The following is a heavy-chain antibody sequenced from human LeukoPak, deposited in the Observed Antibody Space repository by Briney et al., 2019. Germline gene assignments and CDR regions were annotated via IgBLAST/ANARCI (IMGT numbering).Heavy chain of an antibody. CDR3: ATGTSGSYYVGIVRPIDY. Sequence: ASVKVSCKVSGYSLTELPIYWVRQAPGKGLEWMGGFAADDGETVYAQMFQGRVTMTEDTSSDTASMELSSLRSEDTAVYYCATGTSGSYYVGIVRPIDYWGQGTLVTVSS. J-gene: IGHJ4*02. D-gene: IGHD1-26*01. CDR2: FAADDGET. V-gene: IGHV1-24*01. CDR1: GYSLTELP.